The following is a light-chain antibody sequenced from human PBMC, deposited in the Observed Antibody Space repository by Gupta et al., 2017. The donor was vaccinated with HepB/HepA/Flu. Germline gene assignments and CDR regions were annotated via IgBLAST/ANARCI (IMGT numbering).Light chain of an antibody. CDR3: QQRSSFCT. Sequence: ELLLTQSPARMSVAPGERATLSGRASHSVSRYLAWYQQKPGQAPSLLIYDASNRAPGIPASVSCCGFGADFPLTISGLAAEDFAFYCCQQRSSFCTFGPGTKVAIK. CDR1: HSVSRY. CDR2: DAS. J-gene: IGKJ3*01. V-gene: IGKV3-11*01.